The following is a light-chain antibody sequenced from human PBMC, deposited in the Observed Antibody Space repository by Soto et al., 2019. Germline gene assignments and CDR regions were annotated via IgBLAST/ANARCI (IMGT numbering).Light chain of an antibody. CDR2: EVN. CDR3: SSFTTSSTLVV. J-gene: IGLJ2*01. CDR1: SSDSGGYNF. Sequence: QSALTQPASVSGSPGQSITISCTGTSSDSGGYNFVSWYQHHPGKAPKLMIYEVNNRPSGVSSRFSGSKSGNTASLTISGLQTEDEADYYCSSFTTSSTLVVFGGGTKLTVL. V-gene: IGLV2-14*01.